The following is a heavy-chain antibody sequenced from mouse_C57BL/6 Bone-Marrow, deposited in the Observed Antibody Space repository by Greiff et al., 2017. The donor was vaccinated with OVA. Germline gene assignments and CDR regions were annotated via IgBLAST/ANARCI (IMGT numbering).Heavy chain of an antibody. CDR2: IDPSDSYT. Sequence: VQLQQPGAELVKPGASVKLSCKASGYTFTSYWMQWVKQRPGQGLEWIGEIDPSDSYTNYNQKFKGKATLTVDTSSSTAYMQLSSLTSEDSAVYYCARDVFHYAMDYWGQGTSVTVSS. V-gene: IGHV1-50*01. CDR3: ARDVFHYAMDY. CDR1: GYTFTSYW. J-gene: IGHJ4*01.